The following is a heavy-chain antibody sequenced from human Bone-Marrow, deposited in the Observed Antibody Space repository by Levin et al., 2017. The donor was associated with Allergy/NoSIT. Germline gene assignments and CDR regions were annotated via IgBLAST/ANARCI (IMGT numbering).Heavy chain of an antibody. CDR2: ISYDGSNK. J-gene: IGHJ4*02. D-gene: IGHD5-18*01. CDR1: GFTFSSYA. CDR3: ARDEDSYGFDY. V-gene: IGHV3-30*04. Sequence: GGSLRLSCAASGFTFSSYAMHWVRQAPGKGLEWVAVISYDGSNKYYADSVKGRFTISRDNSKNTLYLQMNSLRAEDTAVYYCARDEDSYGFDYWGQGTLVTVSS.